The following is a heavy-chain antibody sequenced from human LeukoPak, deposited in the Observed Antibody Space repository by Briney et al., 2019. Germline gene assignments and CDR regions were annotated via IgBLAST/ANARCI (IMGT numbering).Heavy chain of an antibody. D-gene: IGHD3-22*01. CDR3: ARGLNYDSSGTFDY. CDR1: GGTFSSYA. J-gene: IGHJ4*02. Sequence: GASVKVSCKASGGTFSSYAISWVRQAPGQGLEWMARIIPIFGTANYAQKFQGRVTITTDESTSTAYMELSSLRSEDTAVYYCARGLNYDSSGTFDYWGQGTLVTVSS. V-gene: IGHV1-69*05. CDR2: IIPIFGTA.